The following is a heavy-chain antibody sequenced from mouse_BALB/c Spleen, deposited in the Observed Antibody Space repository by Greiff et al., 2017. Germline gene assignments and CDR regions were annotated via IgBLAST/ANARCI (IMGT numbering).Heavy chain of an antibody. CDR1: GFSLTSYG. V-gene: IGHV2-9*02. CDR2: IWAGGST. D-gene: IGHD2-4*01. J-gene: IGHJ4*01. CDR3: ARSYDSDAMDY. Sequence: VKLMESGPGLVAPSQSLSITCTVSGFSLTSYGVHWVRQPPGKGLEWLGVIWAGGSTNYNSALMSRLSISKDNSKSQVFLKMNSLQTDDTAMYYCARSYDSDAMDYWGQGTSVTVSS.